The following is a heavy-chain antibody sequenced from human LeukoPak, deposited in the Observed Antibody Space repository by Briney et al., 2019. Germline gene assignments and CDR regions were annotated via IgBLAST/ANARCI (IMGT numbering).Heavy chain of an antibody. D-gene: IGHD2-2*01. CDR3: VNLGSTRDAFEI. Sequence: PGGSLRLSCAASGFTFSSYAMSWVRQAPGKGLEWVSASSGSGGSTYYADSVKGRFTISRDNSKNTLNLQMNSLRAEDTAVYYCVNLGSTRDAFEIWGQGTMVTVSS. V-gene: IGHV3-23*01. J-gene: IGHJ3*02. CDR2: SSGSGGST. CDR1: GFTFSSYA.